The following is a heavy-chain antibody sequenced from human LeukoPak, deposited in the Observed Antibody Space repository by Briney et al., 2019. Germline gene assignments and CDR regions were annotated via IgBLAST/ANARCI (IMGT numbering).Heavy chain of an antibody. V-gene: IGHV4-59*12. J-gene: IGHJ4*02. CDR1: GGSISSYY. CDR2: IYYSGST. CDR3: ARGRYLLYYFDY. Sequence: SETLSLTCTVSGGSISSYYWSWIRQPPGKGLEWIGYIYYSGSTNYNPSLKSQVTISVDTSKNQFSLKLSSVTAADTAVYYCARGRYLLYYFDYWGQGTLVTVSS. D-gene: IGHD1-14*01.